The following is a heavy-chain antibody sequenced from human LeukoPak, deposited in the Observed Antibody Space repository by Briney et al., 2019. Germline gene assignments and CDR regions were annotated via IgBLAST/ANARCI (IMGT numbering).Heavy chain of an antibody. Sequence: PGGSLRPSCAASGFAFNSYWMSWVRQAPGKGLEWVANIKKFGNEIHYVDCVKGRFIISRDNTKNSLYLQMYSLRAEDTAVYCCARYGLGDTFDIWGQGTMVTVSS. V-gene: IGHV3-7*01. CDR1: GFAFNSYW. CDR3: ARYGLGDTFDI. CDR2: IKKFGNEI. J-gene: IGHJ3*02. D-gene: IGHD4-17*01.